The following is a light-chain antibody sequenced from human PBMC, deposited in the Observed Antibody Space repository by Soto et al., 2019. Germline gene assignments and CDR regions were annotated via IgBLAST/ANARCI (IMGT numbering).Light chain of an antibody. CDR3: QRYDDAPLT. J-gene: IGKJ4*01. Sequence: DIQMTQSPSSLSASVGDRVTMACRASQDIANYLVWYQQQPGKVPNLLIYAASTLHPGVPSRFSGSGSGTDFTLTISSLQPEDVGTYYCQRYDDAPLTFGGGTKVDIK. V-gene: IGKV1-27*01. CDR2: AAS. CDR1: QDIANY.